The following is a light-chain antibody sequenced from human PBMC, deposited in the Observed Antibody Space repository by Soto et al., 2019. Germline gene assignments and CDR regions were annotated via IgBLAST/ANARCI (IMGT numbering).Light chain of an antibody. CDR3: SSYTSIHTRACV. V-gene: IGLV2-14*01. CDR2: EVT. CDR1: SGDIGSYNR. Sequence: QSVLTQPASVSGSPGQSITISCTGTSGDIGSYNRVSWYQQHPGKAPKLIIYEVTDRPSGVSNRFSGSKSGNTASLTISGPQAEDEAEYYCSSYTSIHTRACVFGTGTKLTV. J-gene: IGLJ1*01.